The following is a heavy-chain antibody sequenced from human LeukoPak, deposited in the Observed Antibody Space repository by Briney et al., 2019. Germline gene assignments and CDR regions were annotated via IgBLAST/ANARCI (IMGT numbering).Heavy chain of an antibody. V-gene: IGHV3-23*01. CDR1: GFTFSSYA. CDR3: AKTVIQLWFGDY. CDR2: ISGSGGST. J-gene: IGHJ4*02. D-gene: IGHD5-18*01. Sequence: QAGGPLTLSCAASGFTFSSYAMSWVRQAPGKGLEWVSAISGSGGSTYYADSVKGRFTISRDNSNNTLYLQMNSLRAEDTAVYYCAKTVIQLWFGDYWGQGTLVTVSS.